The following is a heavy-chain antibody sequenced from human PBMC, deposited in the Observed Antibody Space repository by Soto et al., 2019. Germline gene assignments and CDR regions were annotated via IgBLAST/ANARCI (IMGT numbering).Heavy chain of an antibody. J-gene: IGHJ4*02. CDR3: ARRVAAAGVDY. CDR1: GYSFTGYW. D-gene: IGHD6-13*01. Sequence: GESLKMSCNGSGYSFTGYWICWVRQMPWKGLEWMGIIYPGDSDTSYSASFQGQVTISAVKSISTAYLQWSSLKASDTAMYYCARRVAAAGVDYWGQGTLVTVSS. V-gene: IGHV5-51*01. CDR2: IYPGDSDT.